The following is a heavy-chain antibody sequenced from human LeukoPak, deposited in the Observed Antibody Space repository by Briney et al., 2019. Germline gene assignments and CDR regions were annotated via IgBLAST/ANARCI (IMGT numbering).Heavy chain of an antibody. Sequence: GGSLRLSCAASGFTFSSYEMNWVRQAPGKGLEWVSYISSSGSTIYYADSVKGRFTISRDNAKNSLYLQMSSLRAEDTAVYYCARDQGYCSSTSCLTLEYYFDYWGQGTLVTVSS. D-gene: IGHD2-2*01. CDR1: GFTFSSYE. CDR2: ISSSGSTI. CDR3: ARDQGYCSSTSCLTLEYYFDY. V-gene: IGHV3-48*03. J-gene: IGHJ4*02.